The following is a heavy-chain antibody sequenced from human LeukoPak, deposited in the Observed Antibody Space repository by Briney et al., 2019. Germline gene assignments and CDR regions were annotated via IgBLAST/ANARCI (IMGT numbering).Heavy chain of an antibody. CDR1: GGSFSGYY. V-gene: IGHV4-34*01. J-gene: IGHJ5*02. CDR2: INHSGST. Sequence: PSETLSLTCAVYGGSFSGYYWSWIRQPPGKGLEWIGEINHSGSTDYNPSLKSRVTISVDTSKNQFSLKLSSVTVADTAVYYCARGRILGPWGQGTLVTVSS. CDR3: ARGRILGP.